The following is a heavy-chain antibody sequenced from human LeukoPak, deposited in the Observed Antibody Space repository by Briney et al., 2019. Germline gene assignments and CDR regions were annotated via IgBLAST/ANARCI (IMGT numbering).Heavy chain of an antibody. D-gene: IGHD3-3*01. CDR1: GFTFSSYA. Sequence: GGSPRLSCAASGFTFSSYAMSWVRQAPGKGLEWASAISGSGGSTYYADSVKGRFTISRDNSKNTLYLQMNSLRAEDTAVYYCTRIMEWLLKGWGQGTLVTVSS. J-gene: IGHJ4*02. V-gene: IGHV3-23*01. CDR2: ISGSGGST. CDR3: TRIMEWLLKG.